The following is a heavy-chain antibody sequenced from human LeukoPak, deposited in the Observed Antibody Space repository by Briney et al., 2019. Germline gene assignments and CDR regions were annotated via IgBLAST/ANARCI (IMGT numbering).Heavy chain of an antibody. CDR2: IKQDGSEK. CDR3: ARDRITRDFDY. Sequence: GGSLRLSCAASVFTFSSYGMYWVRQAPGKGLEWVANIKQDGSEKYYVDSVKGRFTISRDNAKNSLYLQMNSLRAEDTAVYYCARDRITRDFDYWGQGTLVTVSS. CDR1: VFTFSSYG. J-gene: IGHJ4*02. D-gene: IGHD7-27*01. V-gene: IGHV3-7*01.